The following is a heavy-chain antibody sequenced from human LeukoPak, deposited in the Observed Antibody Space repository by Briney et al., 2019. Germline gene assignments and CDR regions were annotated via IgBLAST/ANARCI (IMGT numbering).Heavy chain of an antibody. CDR3: ARDHNY. CDR2: ISYTGTYI. V-gene: IGHV3-21*04. J-gene: IGHJ4*02. Sequence: GGSLRLSCAASAFSLNAYNMNWVRQAPGKGLEWVSSISYTGTYIYYADSVKGRFTISRDNSKNILFLQMNSLRAEDTAMYYCARDHNYWGQGTQVTVSS. CDR1: AFSLNAYN.